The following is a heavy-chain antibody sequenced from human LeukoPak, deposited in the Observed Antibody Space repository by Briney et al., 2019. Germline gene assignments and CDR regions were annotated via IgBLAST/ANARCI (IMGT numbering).Heavy chain of an antibody. V-gene: IGHV1-46*01. Sequence: GASVKVSCKASGYTFSSYYMHWVRQAPGQGLEWMGIIDPGGGSTSYTQKFQGRVTMTRDTSTSTVYMELRSLRSEDTAVYYCAIRRGEVVIAIHSAFDIWGQGTMVTVSS. CDR1: GYTFSSYY. CDR3: AIRRGEVVIAIHSAFDI. D-gene: IGHD2-21*01. J-gene: IGHJ3*02. CDR2: IDPGGGST.